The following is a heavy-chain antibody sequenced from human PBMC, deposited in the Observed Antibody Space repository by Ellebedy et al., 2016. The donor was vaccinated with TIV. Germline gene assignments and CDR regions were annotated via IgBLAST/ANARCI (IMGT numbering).Heavy chain of an antibody. D-gene: IGHD1-26*01. CDR1: GFTFGSYG. J-gene: IGHJ4*02. V-gene: IGHV3-7*01. CDR2: IKQDGSEI. Sequence: GGSLRLXXAASGFTFGSYGMHWVRQAPGKELEWVANIKQDGSEIYYVDSVKGRFTISRHNAKNSLYLQMNSLRAEDTAVYYCARDKIVGATYFDYWGQGTLVTVSS. CDR3: ARDKIVGATYFDY.